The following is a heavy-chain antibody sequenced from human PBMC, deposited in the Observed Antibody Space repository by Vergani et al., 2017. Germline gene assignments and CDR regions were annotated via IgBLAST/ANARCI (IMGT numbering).Heavy chain of an antibody. CDR3: ARVISGYNWNSDYFDY. CDR1: FDSIRNLY. CDR2: IHYSENT. J-gene: IGHJ4*02. Sequence: QVQLQESGPGLVKSSETLSLTCSVSFDSIRNLYCNWIRQPPGKGLEWIGSIHYSENTNYNPSLKTRVTISVDTSKNQFSLTLTSVTAADTAVYYCARVISGYNWNSDYFDYWGQGTLVTVSS. V-gene: IGHV4-59*11. D-gene: IGHD1-7*01.